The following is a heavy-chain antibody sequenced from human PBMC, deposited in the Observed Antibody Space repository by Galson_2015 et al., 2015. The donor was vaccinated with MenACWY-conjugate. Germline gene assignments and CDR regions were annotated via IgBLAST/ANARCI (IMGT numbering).Heavy chain of an antibody. D-gene: IGHD3-16*01. CDR1: GFTFSRSS. CDR2: ISGSANTI. CDR3: AFGRSYWYFDF. J-gene: IGHJ2*01. V-gene: IGHV3-48*04. Sequence: SLRLSCAASGFTFSRSSLNWVRQAPGKGLEWVSYISGSANTISYADSVKGRLTISRDNAKSSLYLQLNSLRVEDTAVYYCAFGRSYWYFDFWGRGTVVTVSS.